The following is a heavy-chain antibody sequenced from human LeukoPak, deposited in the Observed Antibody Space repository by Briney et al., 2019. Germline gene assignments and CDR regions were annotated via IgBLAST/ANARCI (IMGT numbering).Heavy chain of an antibody. D-gene: IGHD1-26*01. J-gene: IGHJ6*02. Sequence: SVKVSCKASGGTFSSYAISWVRQAPGQGLEWMGGIIPIFGTANYAQKFQGRVTITADESTSTAYMELGSLRSEDTAVYYCARDRVIVGATTNYYYGMDVWGQGTTVTVSS. V-gene: IGHV1-69*13. CDR1: GGTFSSYA. CDR2: IIPIFGTA. CDR3: ARDRVIVGATTNYYYGMDV.